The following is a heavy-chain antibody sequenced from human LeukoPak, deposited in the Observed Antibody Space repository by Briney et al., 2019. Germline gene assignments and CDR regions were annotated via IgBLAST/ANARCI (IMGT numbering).Heavy chain of an antibody. CDR3: ASRDKGYYYGMDV. V-gene: IGHV3-66*01. D-gene: IGHD5-24*01. CDR1: GFTVSGNY. Sequence: GGSLLLSCAASGFTVSGNYMSWVRPAPGKGLEWVSLLYSGGSTYYADSVKGRFSISRDNSKNTLYLQMNSLRAEDTAVYYCASRDKGYYYGMDVWGQGTTVTVSS. CDR2: LYSGGST. J-gene: IGHJ6*02.